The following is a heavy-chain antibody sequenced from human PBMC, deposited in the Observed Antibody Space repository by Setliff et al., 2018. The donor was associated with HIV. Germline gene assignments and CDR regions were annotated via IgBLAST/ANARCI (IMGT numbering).Heavy chain of an antibody. D-gene: IGHD6-13*01. J-gene: IGHJ6*03. CDR3: ARIAVGGSHGPDYHMDV. CDR1: GYTFNNFD. V-gene: IGHV1-8*03. Sequence: ASVKVSCKASGYTFNNFDINWVRQTAGQGLEWVGWMNPKAGNTGSAHRFHGLFSIPRSTSPGPASLELTGLKPEDTAAYFCARIAVGGSHGPDYHMDVWG. CDR2: MNPKAGNT.